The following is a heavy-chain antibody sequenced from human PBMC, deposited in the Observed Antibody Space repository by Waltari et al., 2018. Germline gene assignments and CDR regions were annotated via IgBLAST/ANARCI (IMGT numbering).Heavy chain of an antibody. V-gene: IGHV4-39*01. J-gene: IGHJ3*01. Sequence: QLQLQASGPGLVKPSETLSLSCRVSGGHITSNRHYWGWIRQPPGTGLEWVGTISYNGATYSSPSLRGRVTVSRDTSMNQLSMKLGSVTAADTAVYYCAKYIGASIGTAAFDVWGQGTMVTVSS. CDR2: ISYNGAT. D-gene: IGHD5-12*01. CDR3: AKYIGASIGTAAFDV. CDR1: GGHITSNRHY.